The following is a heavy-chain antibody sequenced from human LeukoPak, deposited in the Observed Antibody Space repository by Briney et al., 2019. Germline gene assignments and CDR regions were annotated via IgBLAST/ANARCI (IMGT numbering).Heavy chain of an antibody. CDR3: ARAVEAAPSFDY. V-gene: IGHV3-53*01. Sequence: GGSLRLSCAASGFTVSSNYMSWVRQAPGKGLEWVSVIYSGGSTYYADSVKGRFTISRDNSKNTLYLQMNSLRAEDTAVYYCARAVEAAPSFDYWGQGTLVTVSS. J-gene: IGHJ4*02. CDR2: IYSGGST. D-gene: IGHD6-6*01. CDR1: GFTVSSNY.